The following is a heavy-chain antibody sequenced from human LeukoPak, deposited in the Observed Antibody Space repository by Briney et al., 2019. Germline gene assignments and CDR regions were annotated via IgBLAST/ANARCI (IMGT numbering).Heavy chain of an antibody. V-gene: IGHV4-39*07. CDR2: IYYSGST. CDR3: ARASSSHYNWFDP. Sequence: PSETLSLTCIVSGGSISSSSYYWGWIRQPPGKGLEWIGSIYYSGSTYYNPSLKSRVTISVDTSKNQFSLKLSSVTAADTAVYYCARASSSHYNWFDPWGQGTLVTVSS. D-gene: IGHD6-13*01. J-gene: IGHJ5*02. CDR1: GGSISSSSYY.